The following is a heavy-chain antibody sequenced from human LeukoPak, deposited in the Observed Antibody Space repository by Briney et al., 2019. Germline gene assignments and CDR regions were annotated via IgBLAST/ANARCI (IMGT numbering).Heavy chain of an antibody. CDR2: IKQDGSEE. CDR3: VEGGAARFDY. Sequence: GSLRLSCAASGFTFSNYWMTWVRQAPGKGLEWVANIKQDGSEEYYVDSVKGRFTISRDNTKNSLYLQMNSLRAEDTAVYYCVEGGAARFDYWGQGTLVAVSS. J-gene: IGHJ4*02. V-gene: IGHV3-7*03. CDR1: GFTFSNYW. D-gene: IGHD5-18*01.